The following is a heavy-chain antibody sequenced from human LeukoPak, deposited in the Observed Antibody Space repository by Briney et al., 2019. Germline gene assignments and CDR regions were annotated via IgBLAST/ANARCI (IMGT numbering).Heavy chain of an antibody. D-gene: IGHD3-22*01. CDR1: GFTFSSYA. Sequence: SGGSLRISCAASGFTFSSYAMSWVRQAPGKGLEWVSAISGSGGSTYYADSVKGRFTISRDNSKNTLYLQMNSLRAEDTAVYYCAKMSYYDSSGYLTHYWGQGTLVTVSS. CDR3: AKMSYYDSSGYLTHY. V-gene: IGHV3-23*01. CDR2: ISGSGGST. J-gene: IGHJ4*02.